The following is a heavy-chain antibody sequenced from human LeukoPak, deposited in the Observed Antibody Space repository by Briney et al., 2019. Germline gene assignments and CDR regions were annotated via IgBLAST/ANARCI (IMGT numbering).Heavy chain of an antibody. CDR2: IDGDGTGT. Sequence: GGSLRLSCKASGFTFGTYWMHWVRQPPGKGLVWVSRIDGDGTGTGYADSVKGRFTVSRDNAKNTVYLQMNSLTAEDTSTYYCVRDNWGLDYWGQGTLVTVSS. CDR3: VRDNWGLDY. D-gene: IGHD7-27*01. CDR1: GFTFGTYW. V-gene: IGHV3-74*01. J-gene: IGHJ4*02.